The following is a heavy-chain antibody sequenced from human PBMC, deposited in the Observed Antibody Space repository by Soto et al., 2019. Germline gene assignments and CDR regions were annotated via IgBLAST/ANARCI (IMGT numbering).Heavy chain of an antibody. V-gene: IGHV4-4*02. CDR3: AHSVLDAAAGTRYYYDSSGYHDPYYFDY. CDR2: IYHSGST. J-gene: IGHJ4*02. CDR1: GGCISSSDS. Sequence: SETMSLNCAVCGGCISSSDSWRWIRQPPGKGLEWIGEIYHSGSTNFNPSLKSRVTMSVDKSKNQFSLHLNSVTAADTAFYYCAHSVLDAAAGTRYYYDSSGYHDPYYFDYWGQGTLVTVSS. D-gene: IGHD3-22*01.